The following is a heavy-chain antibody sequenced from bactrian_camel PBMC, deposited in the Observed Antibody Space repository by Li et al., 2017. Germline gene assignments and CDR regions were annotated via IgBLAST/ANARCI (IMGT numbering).Heavy chain of an antibody. CDR2: ISRDGRT. Sequence: VQLVESGGGSVEAGGSLTLSCKTSLYTFDEYCMGWFRQAPGQEREGIAAISRDGRTSYSDSVKGRFTVSQDKGSVTLDLQMNGLKTEDTAVYYCAADLGLCSYTVRWKLIGHMIRHWGQGTQVTVS. CDR1: LYTFDEYC. CDR3: AADLGLCSYTVRWKLIGHMIRH. J-gene: IGHJ4*01. V-gene: IGHV3S67*01. D-gene: IGHD2*01.